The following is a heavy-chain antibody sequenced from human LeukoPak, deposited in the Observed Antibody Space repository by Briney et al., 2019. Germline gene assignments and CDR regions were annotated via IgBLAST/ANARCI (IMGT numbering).Heavy chain of an antibody. CDR3: AKGVKQNGVVTAQHYLDY. D-gene: IGHD2-21*02. CDR1: GFTFGSYG. CDR2: IRSDGSNK. Sequence: GWSLRLSCAASGFTFGSYGMHWVRQAPGKGREGVTFIRSDGSNKYYADSVKGRFTISRDNSKNTLYLQMNTLIADDTAVYYCAKGVKQNGVVTAQHYLDYWGQGTLVTVSS. J-gene: IGHJ4*02. V-gene: IGHV3-30*02.